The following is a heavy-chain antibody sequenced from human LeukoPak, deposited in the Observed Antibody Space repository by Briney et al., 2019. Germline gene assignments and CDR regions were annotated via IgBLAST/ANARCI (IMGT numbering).Heavy chain of an antibody. D-gene: IGHD2-8*01. Sequence: SETLSLTCTVFGGSISSYYWSWIQQPPGKGLEWIGYIYYSGSTNYNPSLKSRVTISVDTSKNQFSLELSSVTAADTAVYYCARDSVWSDAFDIWGQGTMVTVSS. CDR1: GGSISSYY. V-gene: IGHV4-59*01. CDR3: ARDSVWSDAFDI. CDR2: IYYSGST. J-gene: IGHJ3*02.